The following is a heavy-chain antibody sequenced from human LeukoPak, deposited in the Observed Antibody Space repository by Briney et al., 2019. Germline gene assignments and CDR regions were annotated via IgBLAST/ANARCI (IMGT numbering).Heavy chain of an antibody. CDR1: GYTFTGYY. CDR3: AKDQSVVVAARYYFDY. D-gene: IGHD2-15*01. V-gene: IGHV1-2*02. CDR2: INPNGGGT. J-gene: IGHJ4*02. Sequence: GASVKVSCKASGYTFTGYYMHWVRQAPGQGLEWMGWINPNGGGTNYAQKFQDRVTMTRDTSISTACMELSRLRSDDTAVYYCAKDQSVVVAARYYFDYWGQGTLVTVSS.